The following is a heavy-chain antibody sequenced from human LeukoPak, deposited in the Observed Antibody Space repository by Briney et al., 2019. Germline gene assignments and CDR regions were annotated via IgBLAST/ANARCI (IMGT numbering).Heavy chain of an antibody. CDR3: ARENSNSWYLDY. D-gene: IGHD6-13*01. CDR2: IYNSGST. Sequence: PSETLSLTCTVSGGSISTYYWSWIRQPPGKGLEWIGYIYNSGSTNYNPSLKSRVTISVDTSKNQFSLKLSSVTAADTAVYYCARENSNSWYLDYWDQGTLVTVSS. V-gene: IGHV4-59*01. CDR1: GGSISTYY. J-gene: IGHJ4*02.